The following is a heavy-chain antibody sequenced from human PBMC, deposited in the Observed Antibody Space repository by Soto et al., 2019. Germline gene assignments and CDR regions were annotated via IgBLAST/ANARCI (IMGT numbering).Heavy chain of an antibody. CDR1: GRTFSSSS. V-gene: IGHV3-30-3*01. CDR2: ISENGDRQ. CDR3: ARRLAPSVSALGY. Sequence: GGSLRLSCTVSGRTFSSSSVHWVRQAPGKGLEWVAVISENGDRQYSTDSVRGRFLVSRDTFNNTIYLQMNSLRPEDTGEYFCARRLAPSVSALGYWGQGALVT. J-gene: IGHJ4*02. D-gene: IGHD1-26*01.